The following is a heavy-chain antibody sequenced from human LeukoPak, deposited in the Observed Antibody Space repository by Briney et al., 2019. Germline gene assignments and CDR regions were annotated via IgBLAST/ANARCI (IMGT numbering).Heavy chain of an antibody. J-gene: IGHJ4*02. CDR3: AKEVSYLPY. CDR2: ISAGGDGT. CDR1: TSSFSRYP. D-gene: IGHD5/OR15-5a*01. Sequence: GGPLRLSCAASTSSFSRYPMGWVRQAPGKGLEWVSGISAGGDGTYHADPVKGRFTISRDNSKNTLYLQMNSLRAEDTALYYCAKEVSYLPYWGQGTLVTVSS. V-gene: IGHV3-23*01.